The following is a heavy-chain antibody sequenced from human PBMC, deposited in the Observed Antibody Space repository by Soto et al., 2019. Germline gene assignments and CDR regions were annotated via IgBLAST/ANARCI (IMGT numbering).Heavy chain of an antibody. CDR2: IYYSGST. Sequence: QVQLQESGPGLVKPSQTLSLTCTVSGGSISSGDYYWSWIRQPPGKGLEWIGYIYYSGSTYYNPSLKSRVTLSVDTSKNQCSLKLSSVTAADTALYYCARAAARYFDWLLRYLDAFDIWGQGTMVTVSS. D-gene: IGHD3-9*01. CDR3: ARAAARYFDWLLRYLDAFDI. J-gene: IGHJ3*02. CDR1: GGSISSGDYY. V-gene: IGHV4-30-4*01.